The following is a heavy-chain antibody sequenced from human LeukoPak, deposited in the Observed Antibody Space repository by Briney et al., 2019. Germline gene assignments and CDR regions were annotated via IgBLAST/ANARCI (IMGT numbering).Heavy chain of an antibody. V-gene: IGHV5-51*01. Sequence: GESLKISCKGSGYSFTSYWIGWVRQMPGKGLEWMGIIYPGDSDTKYNAPFQGQVTISAHKSISTAYLQWGSLKASDTATYYCARPALYCSSTVCPPYMDVWGKGTTVTVSS. J-gene: IGHJ6*03. D-gene: IGHD2-2*01. CDR3: ARPALYCSSTVCPPYMDV. CDR2: IYPGDSDT. CDR1: GYSFTSYW.